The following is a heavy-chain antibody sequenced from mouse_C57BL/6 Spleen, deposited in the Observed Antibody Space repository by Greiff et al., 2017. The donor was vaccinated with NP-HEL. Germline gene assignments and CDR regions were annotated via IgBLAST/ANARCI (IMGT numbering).Heavy chain of an antibody. CDR1: GYTFTSYG. Sequence: VQLQQSGAELARPGASVKLSCKASGYTFTSYGISWVKQRTGQGLEWIGEIYPRSGNTYYNEKFKGKATLTADKSSSTAYMELRSLTSEDSAVYFCARSRDYDEGYWGQGTLVTVSA. J-gene: IGHJ3*01. CDR2: IYPRSGNT. V-gene: IGHV1-81*01. D-gene: IGHD2-4*01. CDR3: ARSRDYDEGY.